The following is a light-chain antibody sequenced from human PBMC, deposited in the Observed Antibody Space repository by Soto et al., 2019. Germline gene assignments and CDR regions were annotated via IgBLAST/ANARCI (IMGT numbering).Light chain of an antibody. Sequence: EIVLTQSPGTLSVSPGERATLSCMASQSVSSKLAWYQQKPGQAPRLLFYGASTGATGIPARFSGSGSETEFTRSISSLQSEEFAGYYCQQYNNGPGTFGQGTKVEIQ. V-gene: IGKV3-15*01. CDR1: QSVSSK. CDR3: QQYNNGPGT. CDR2: GAS. J-gene: IGKJ1*01.